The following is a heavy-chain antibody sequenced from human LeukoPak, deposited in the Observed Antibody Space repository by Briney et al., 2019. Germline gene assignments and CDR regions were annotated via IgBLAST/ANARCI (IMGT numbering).Heavy chain of an antibody. CDR1: GYTFTSYG. CDR3: ARPQYYYDSSGYAY. V-gene: IGHV1-18*01. D-gene: IGHD3-22*01. CDR2: ISAYNGNT. J-gene: IGHJ4*02. Sequence: ASVKVSCKASGYTFTSYGISWVRQAPGQGLEWMGWISAYNGNTNYAQKLQGRVTMTTDTSTSTAYMELRSLRSGDTAVYYCARPQYYYDSSGYAYWGQGTLVTVSS.